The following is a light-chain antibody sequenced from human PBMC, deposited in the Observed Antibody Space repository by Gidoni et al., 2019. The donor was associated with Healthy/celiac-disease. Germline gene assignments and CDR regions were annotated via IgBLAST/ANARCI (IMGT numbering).Light chain of an antibody. CDR3: MQALQTPRT. CDR1: QSLLHSNGYNY. Sequence: DIVMTQSPLSLPVTPGEPASISCRSSQSLLHSNGYNYLDLYLQKPGQSPQLLIYLGSNRASGVPDRFSGSGSGTDFTLKISRVEAEDVGVYYCMQALQTPRTFXQXTKVEIK. V-gene: IGKV2-28*01. J-gene: IGKJ1*01. CDR2: LGS.